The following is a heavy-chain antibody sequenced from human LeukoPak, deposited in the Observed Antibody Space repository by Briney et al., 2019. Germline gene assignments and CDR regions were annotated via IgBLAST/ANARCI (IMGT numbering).Heavy chain of an antibody. CDR1: GFTFSSYW. D-gene: IGHD3-22*01. CDR3: AKDRPNYHENNGHYYRPNGDY. Sequence: GGSLRLSCAASGFTFSSYWMSWVRQAPGKGPEWVANIKQDGSEKYYVDSVKDRFTISRDNSKNTLYLQMSRLRAEDTAVYYCAKDRPNYHENNGHYYRPNGDYWGQGTLVTVSS. J-gene: IGHJ4*02. V-gene: IGHV3-7*03. CDR2: IKQDGSEK.